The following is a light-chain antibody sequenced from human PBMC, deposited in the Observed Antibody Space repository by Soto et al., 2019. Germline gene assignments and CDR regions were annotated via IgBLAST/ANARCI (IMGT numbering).Light chain of an antibody. CDR3: QQSHTFPYT. V-gene: IGKV1-12*01. CDR1: RDISKW. J-gene: IGKJ2*01. Sequence: DIQMTQSPSSVSASVGDRVIITCRATRDISKWVAWYQQKPGRAPSLLIYAASNLQSGVPSRFSGSGSGTDFTLTISGLQPDDFATCYCQQSHTFPYTFGQGTKLEI. CDR2: AAS.